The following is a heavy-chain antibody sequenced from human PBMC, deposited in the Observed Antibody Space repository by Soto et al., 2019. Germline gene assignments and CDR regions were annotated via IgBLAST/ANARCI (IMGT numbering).Heavy chain of an antibody. D-gene: IGHD1-7*01. CDR2: ISSSSSTI. V-gene: IGHV3-48*02. CDR3: ARDNPRTYGWDV. J-gene: IGHJ6*02. CDR1: GFTLSSFS. Sequence: EVQLVESGGGLVQPGGSLRLSCAASGFTLSSFSMNWARQAPGKGLGWVSYISSSSSTIYYADSVKGRFTISRDNAKNSLYLQMNRLRDEDTAVYYCARDNPRTYGWDVWGQGTTVIVSS.